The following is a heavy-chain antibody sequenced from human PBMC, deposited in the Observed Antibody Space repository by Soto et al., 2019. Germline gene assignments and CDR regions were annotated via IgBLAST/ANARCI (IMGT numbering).Heavy chain of an antibody. J-gene: IGHJ4*02. CDR1: GFSFNIFA. V-gene: IGHV3-23*01. CDR2: ISGGGGST. D-gene: IGHD3-22*01. CDR3: AKDPTSYDSSAQFDS. Sequence: GGSLRLSCAASGFSFNIFAMNWVRQAPGKGLEWVSGISGGGGSTYYADSVKGRFTISRDNSSNTLYLQMNSLRAEDTAVYYCAKDPTSYDSSAQFDSWGQGTLVTVSS.